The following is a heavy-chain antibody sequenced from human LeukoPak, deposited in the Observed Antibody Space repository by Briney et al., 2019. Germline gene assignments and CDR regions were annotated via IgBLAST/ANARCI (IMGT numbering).Heavy chain of an antibody. CDR3: AKGLDIDY. Sequence: GGSLRLSCAASGFTFSSYSMNWVRQAPGKGLEWVSYISSSSSTIYYADSVKGRFTISRDNAKNSLYLQMNSLRAEDTAVYYCAKGLDIDYWGQGTLVTVSS. CDR2: ISSSSSTI. D-gene: IGHD3-9*01. J-gene: IGHJ4*02. V-gene: IGHV3-48*04. CDR1: GFTFSSYS.